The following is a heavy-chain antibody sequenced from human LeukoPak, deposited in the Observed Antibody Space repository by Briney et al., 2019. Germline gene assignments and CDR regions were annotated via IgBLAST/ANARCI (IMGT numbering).Heavy chain of an antibody. D-gene: IGHD1-26*01. V-gene: IGHV3-72*01. J-gene: IGHJ3*01. CDR2: SRDKAKSYST. CDR3: VRPPYSGSSQPDFDA. CDR1: GFTFSDHY. Sequence: PGGSLRLSCAVSGFTFSDHYMDWVRQAPGKGLEWVGRSRDKAKSYSTDYAASVKGRFTISRDDSKSSLYLQMNFLKSEDTVMYYCVRPPYSGSSQPDFDAWGQGTLVTVSS.